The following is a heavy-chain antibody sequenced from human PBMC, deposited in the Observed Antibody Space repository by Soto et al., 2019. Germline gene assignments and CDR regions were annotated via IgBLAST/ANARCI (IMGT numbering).Heavy chain of an antibody. J-gene: IGHJ4*02. CDR1: GGTFSSYA. Sequence: SVKVSCKASGGTFSSYAISWVRQAPGQGLEWMGGIIPIFGTANYAQKFQGRVTITADESTSTAYMELSSLRSEDTAVYYCASFDCSSTRCSLGRIDNWGQGTLVTVSS. D-gene: IGHD2-2*01. CDR2: IIPIFGTA. CDR3: ASFDCSSTRCSLGRIDN. V-gene: IGHV1-69*13.